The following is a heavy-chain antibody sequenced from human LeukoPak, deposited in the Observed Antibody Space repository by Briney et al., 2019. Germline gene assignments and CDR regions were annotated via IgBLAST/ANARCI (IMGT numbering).Heavy chain of an antibody. CDR3: ARHDNDDDFDY. CDR1: GYTFTRYA. V-gene: IGHV7-4-1*02. J-gene: IGHJ4*02. D-gene: IGHD3-16*01. Sequence: GASVKVSCKASGYTFTRYAINWLRQAPGQGLEWMGWINMYTANPAYAQGFTERFVFSLDTSVTTAYLQISNLKTEDTAVYCCARHDNDDDFDYWGQGTLVTVSS. CDR2: INMYTANP.